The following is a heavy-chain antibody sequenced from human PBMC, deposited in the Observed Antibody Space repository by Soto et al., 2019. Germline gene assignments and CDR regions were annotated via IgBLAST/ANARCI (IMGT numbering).Heavy chain of an antibody. Sequence: GGSLRLSCAASGFTFSSYDMHWVRQATGKGLEWVSAIGTAGDTYYPGPGKGRFTISRENAKNSLYLQMNSLRAGDTAVYYCARGGLRYFDGLPIDYWGQGTLVTVSS. J-gene: IGHJ4*02. D-gene: IGHD3-9*01. V-gene: IGHV3-13*01. CDR2: IGTAGDT. CDR3: ARGGLRYFDGLPIDY. CDR1: GFTFSSYD.